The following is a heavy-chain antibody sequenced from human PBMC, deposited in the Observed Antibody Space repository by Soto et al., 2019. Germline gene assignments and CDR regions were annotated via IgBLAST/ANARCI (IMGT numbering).Heavy chain of an antibody. CDR3: ARRESSGMVVGAILK. Sequence: SETLSLTCTVSGGSISSYYWSWIRQPPGKGLEWIGYIYYSGSTNYNPSLKSRVTISVDTSKNQFSLKLSSVTAADTAVYYCARRESSGMVVGAILKWGQGTLVTVSS. D-gene: IGHD1-26*01. CDR1: GGSISSYY. J-gene: IGHJ4*02. CDR2: IYYSGST. V-gene: IGHV4-59*01.